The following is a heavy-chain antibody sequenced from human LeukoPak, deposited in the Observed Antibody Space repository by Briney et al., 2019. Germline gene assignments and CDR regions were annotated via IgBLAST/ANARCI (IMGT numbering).Heavy chain of an antibody. CDR1: GYTFTDYY. D-gene: IGHD3-22*01. V-gene: IGHV1-18*04. CDR2: ISAYNGNT. Sequence: VASVKVSCKASGYTFTDYYMHWVRQAPGQGLEWMGWISAYNGNTNYAQKLQGRVTMTTDTSTSTAYMELRSLRSDDTAVYYCARDQAMTYYYDSSGYWGQGTLVTVSS. CDR3: ARDQAMTYYYDSSGY. J-gene: IGHJ4*02.